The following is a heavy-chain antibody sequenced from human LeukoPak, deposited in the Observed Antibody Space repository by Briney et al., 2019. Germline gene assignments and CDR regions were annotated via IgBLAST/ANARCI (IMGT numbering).Heavy chain of an antibody. J-gene: IGHJ3*02. CDR3: ARDSMITFGGVIVRDAFDI. CDR2: ISAYNGNT. CDR1: GYTISSYG. Sequence: ASVKVSCKASGYTISSYGISWVRQAPGQGLEWMGWISAYNGNTNYAQKLQGRVTMTTDTSTSTAYMELRSLRSDDTAVYYCARDSMITFGGVIVRDAFDIWGQGTMVTVSS. V-gene: IGHV1-18*01. D-gene: IGHD3-16*02.